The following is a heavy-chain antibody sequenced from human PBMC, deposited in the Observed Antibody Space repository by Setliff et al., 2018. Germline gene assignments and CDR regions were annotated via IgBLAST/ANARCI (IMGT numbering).Heavy chain of an antibody. Sequence: SETLSLTCAVYGDSLSGYYWSWIRQSPKKGLEWIGEIMPGRDTLYSPSLESRLTITIDTSKSQFSLKLSSVTAADTAVYYCGRGFSRIEGWGNWFDPWGQGILVTVSS. CDR2: IMPGRDT. D-gene: IGHD2-15*01. J-gene: IGHJ5*02. V-gene: IGHV4-34*12. CDR3: GRGFSRIEGWGNWFDP. CDR1: GDSLSGYY.